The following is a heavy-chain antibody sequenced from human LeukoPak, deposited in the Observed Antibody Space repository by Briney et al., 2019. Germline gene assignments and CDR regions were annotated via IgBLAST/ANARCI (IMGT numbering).Heavy chain of an antibody. CDR1: AFPFSRYR. D-gene: IGHD3-10*01. Sequence: GGSLRLSCEASAFPFSRYRVNGVRHAPGRGREWVSYISAGSNYIYYADSVKGRFTISRDNAKNSLYLQMNSLRAEDTAVYYCAKDLLIATTTMGNYYYYYGMDVWGQGTTVTVS. CDR3: AKDLLIATTTMGNYYYYYGMDV. CDR2: ISAGSNYI. J-gene: IGHJ6*02. V-gene: IGHV3-21*01.